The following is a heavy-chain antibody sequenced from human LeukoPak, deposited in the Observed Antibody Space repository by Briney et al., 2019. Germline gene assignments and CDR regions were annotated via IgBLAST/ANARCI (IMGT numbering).Heavy chain of an antibody. CDR1: GFTFSDYA. J-gene: IGHJ4*02. D-gene: IGHD3-16*02. Sequence: GGSLRLSCAASGFTFSDYAMHWVRQAPGEGLEWVSGISWNSRSIGYADSVKGRFTISRDNAKNSLYLQMNSLRPEDTALYYCTKDSRTYRLLSLVNWGQGTLVTVSS. CDR3: TKDSRTYRLLSLVN. CDR2: ISWNSRSI. V-gene: IGHV3-9*01.